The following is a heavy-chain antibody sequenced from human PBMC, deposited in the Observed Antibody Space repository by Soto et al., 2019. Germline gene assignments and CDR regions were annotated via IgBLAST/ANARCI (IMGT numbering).Heavy chain of an antibody. CDR1: GFTFSSYA. CDR2: ISGSGGST. D-gene: IGHD2-15*01. Sequence: GGSLRLSCAASGFTFSSYAMSWVRQAPGKGLEWVSAISGSGGSTYYADSVKGRFTISRDNSKNTLYLQMNSLRAEDTAVYYCAKMRTYYCSGGSCYYYYYIEDWVKGPTATVPS. J-gene: IGHJ6*03. V-gene: IGHV3-23*01. CDR3: AKMRTYYCSGGSCYYYYYIED.